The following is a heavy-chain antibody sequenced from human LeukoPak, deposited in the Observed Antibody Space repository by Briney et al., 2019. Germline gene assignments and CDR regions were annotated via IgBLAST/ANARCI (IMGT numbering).Heavy chain of an antibody. CDR3: ARDERFLEWLLFNY. D-gene: IGHD3-3*01. CDR1: GGTFSSYA. Sequence: SVKVSCKASGGTFSSYAISWVRQAPGQGLEWMGGIIPIFGTANYAQKFQGRVTITAGESTSTAYMELSSLRSEDTAVYYCARDERFLEWLLFNYWGQGTLVTVSS. CDR2: IIPIFGTA. V-gene: IGHV1-69*01. J-gene: IGHJ4*02.